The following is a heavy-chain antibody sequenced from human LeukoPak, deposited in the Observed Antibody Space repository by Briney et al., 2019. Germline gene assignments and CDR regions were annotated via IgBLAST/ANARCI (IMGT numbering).Heavy chain of an antibody. D-gene: IGHD2-2*01. CDR1: GGSISSYY. V-gene: IGHV4-59*12. CDR2: IYYSGST. CDR3: ARDGDQLLFDSWFDP. J-gene: IGHJ5*02. Sequence: SETLSLTCTVSGGSISSYYWSWIRQPPGKGLEWIGYIYYSGSTNYNPSLKSRVTISVDTSKNQFSLKLSSVTAADTAVYYCARDGDQLLFDSWFDPWGQGTLVTVSS.